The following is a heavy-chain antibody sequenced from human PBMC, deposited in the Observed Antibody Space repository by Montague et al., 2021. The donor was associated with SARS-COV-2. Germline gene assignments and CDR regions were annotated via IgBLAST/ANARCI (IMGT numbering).Heavy chain of an antibody. CDR1: GGSMRDYY. J-gene: IGHJ4*02. CDR2: IYYSGST. V-gene: IGHV4-59*01. Sequence: SETLSLTCTVSGGSMRDYYWSWIRQPPGEGLEWIGYIYYSGSTDYNPPHNSRVTLSLDTSKNQFSLNLRSVTAADTAFYYCARVLYYTGYVDSWGRGTLVSVSS. CDR3: ARVLYYTGYVDS. D-gene: IGHD3-22*01.